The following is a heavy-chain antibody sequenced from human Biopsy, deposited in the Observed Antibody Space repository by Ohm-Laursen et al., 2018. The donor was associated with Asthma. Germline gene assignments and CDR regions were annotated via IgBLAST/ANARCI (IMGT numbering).Heavy chain of an antibody. CDR2: THHSGYN. J-gene: IGHJ6*02. CDR3: ARGSSSRLSQWELLVSGGKRAHSYYGMDV. V-gene: IGHV4-34*01. D-gene: IGHD1-26*01. CDR1: GGSFSSNY. Sequence: GTLSLTCAVYGGSFSSNYWSWIRQTPGKGLEWLRETHHSGYNNDNPSHSSRLTLSVETSKNQFSLRLTSVTAADTAVYYCARGSSSRLSQWELLVSGGKRAHSYYGMDVWGQGTTVTVFS.